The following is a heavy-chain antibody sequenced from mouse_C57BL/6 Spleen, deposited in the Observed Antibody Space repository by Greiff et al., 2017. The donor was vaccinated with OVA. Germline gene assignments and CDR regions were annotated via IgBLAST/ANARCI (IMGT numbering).Heavy chain of an antibody. CDR2: IYPGDGDT. Sequence: VQLQQSGPELVKPGASVKISCKASGYAFSSSWMNWVKQRPGKGLEWIGRIYPGDGDTNYNGKFKGKATLTADKSSSTAYMQLSSLTSEDSAVYFCAREIYYDYDGDYWGQGTTLTVSS. V-gene: IGHV1-82*01. D-gene: IGHD2-4*01. J-gene: IGHJ2*01. CDR3: AREIYYDYDGDY. CDR1: GYAFSSSW.